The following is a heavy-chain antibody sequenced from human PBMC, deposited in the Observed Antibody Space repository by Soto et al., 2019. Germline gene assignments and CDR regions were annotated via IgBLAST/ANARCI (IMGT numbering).Heavy chain of an antibody. V-gene: IGHV3-7*01. D-gene: IGHD2-15*01. Sequence: PGESLKISCAASGFTFSSYWMSWVRQAPGKGLEWVANIKQDGSEKYYVDSVKGRFTISRDNAKNSLYLQMNSLRAEDTAVYYCARARGYCSGGSCHHYFDYWGQGTLVTVSS. J-gene: IGHJ4*02. CDR1: GFTFSSYW. CDR3: ARARGYCSGGSCHHYFDY. CDR2: IKQDGSEK.